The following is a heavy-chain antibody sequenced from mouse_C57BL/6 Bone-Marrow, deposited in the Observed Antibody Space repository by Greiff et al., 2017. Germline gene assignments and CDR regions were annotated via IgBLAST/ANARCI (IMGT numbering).Heavy chain of an antibody. CDR3: AIKAFYYYGSSWYFDV. D-gene: IGHD1-1*01. Sequence: VQLQQPGAELVKPGASVKVSCKASGYTFTSYWMHWVKQRPGQGLEWIGRIHPSDSDTNYNQKFKGKATLTVDNSSSTAYLQLSSLTSEDSAVYYCAIKAFYYYGSSWYFDVWGTGTTVTVSS. CDR2: IHPSDSDT. CDR1: GYTFTSYW. V-gene: IGHV1-74*01. J-gene: IGHJ1*03.